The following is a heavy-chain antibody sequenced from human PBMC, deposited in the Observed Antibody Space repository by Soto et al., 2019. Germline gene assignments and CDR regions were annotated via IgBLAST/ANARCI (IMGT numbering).Heavy chain of an antibody. Sequence: PGGSLGLSSAASGFTFSTHGMSWVRQAPGKGLEWVSSITSHSDYIYYADSVRGRFTISRDNAESSLFLQMNSLRAEDTAVYFCARVDGYTYPNDHRGQGTLVTASS. V-gene: IGHV3-21*01. J-gene: IGHJ5*02. D-gene: IGHD6-13*01. CDR2: ITSHSDYI. CDR3: ARVDGYTYPNDH. CDR1: GFTFSTHG.